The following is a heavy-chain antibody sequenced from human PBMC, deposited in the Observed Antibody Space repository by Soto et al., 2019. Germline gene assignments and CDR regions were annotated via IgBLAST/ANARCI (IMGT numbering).Heavy chain of an antibody. CDR3: AHRTTTVTWWFDP. Sequence: QITLKESGPTLVKPTQTLTLTCTFSGFSLTTRGVGVGWIRQPPGKPLEWLALIYWDDDTRYSPSLKSRLAITKDTSKNQVVLTMSIIDPADTGTYFCAHRTTTVTWWFDPWGQGTLVTVSS. J-gene: IGHJ5*02. V-gene: IGHV2-5*02. CDR1: GFSLTTRGVG. CDR2: IYWDDDT. D-gene: IGHD4-17*01.